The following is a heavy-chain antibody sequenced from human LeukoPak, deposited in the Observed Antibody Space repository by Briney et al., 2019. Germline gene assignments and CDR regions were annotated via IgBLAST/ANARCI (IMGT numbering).Heavy chain of an antibody. Sequence: GGSLRLSCAASGFTFSSYAMHWVRQAPGKGLEWVAVISYDGSNKYYADSVKGRFTISRDNSKNTLYLQMNSLRAEDTAVYYCAGYDYVWGSYQLDYWGQGTLVTVSS. D-gene: IGHD3-16*01. CDR1: GFTFSSYA. V-gene: IGHV3-30-3*01. J-gene: IGHJ4*02. CDR3: AGYDYVWGSYQLDY. CDR2: ISYDGSNK.